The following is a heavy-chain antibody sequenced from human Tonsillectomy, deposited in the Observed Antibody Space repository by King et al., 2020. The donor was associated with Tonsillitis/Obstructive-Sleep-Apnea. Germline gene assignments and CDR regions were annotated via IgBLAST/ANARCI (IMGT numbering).Heavy chain of an antibody. D-gene: IGHD3-10*01. CDR3: AKEYGSALYYFDY. CDR1: GFTFSSYG. V-gene: IGHV3-33*06. Sequence: QLVQSGGGVVQPGRSLRLSCAASGFTFSSYGMHWVRQAPGKGLEWVAVIWYDGSNKYYADSVKGRFTISRDNSKNTLYLQMNSLGAEKPAVYYCAKEYGSALYYFDYWGQGTSVTVSS. CDR2: IWYDGSNK. J-gene: IGHJ4*02.